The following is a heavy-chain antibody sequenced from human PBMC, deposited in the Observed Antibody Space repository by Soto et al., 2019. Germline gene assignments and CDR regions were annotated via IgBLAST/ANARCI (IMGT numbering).Heavy chain of an antibody. D-gene: IGHD3-3*01. CDR2: IYNIGST. V-gene: IGHV4-30-4*01. CDR1: GGSISSSGYC. J-gene: IGHJ4*02. Sequence: QVQLQESGPGLVEPSQTLSLTCTVSGGSISSSGYCWSWIRQSPGKGLEWVGHIYNIGSTYSSPSLRSRATISVDMSNIQFSLKLSSVAATDTAVYYCARGPSADKGDSWGQGTLVTVSS. CDR3: ARGPSADKGDS.